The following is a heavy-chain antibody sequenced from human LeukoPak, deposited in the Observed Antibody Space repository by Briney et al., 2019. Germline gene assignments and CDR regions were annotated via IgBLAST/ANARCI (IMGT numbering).Heavy chain of an antibody. V-gene: IGHV1-18*01. D-gene: IGHD3-10*01. CDR1: GYTFTNYG. CDR2: ISAYNGNT. CDR3: ARDQNGLLLWFGEFSYYYYYYGMDV. Sequence: ASVKVSCKASGYTFTNYGINWVRQAPGQGLEWMGWISAYNGNTNYAQKLQGRVTMTTDTSTSTAYMELRSLRSDDTAVYYCARDQNGLLLWFGEFSYYYYYYGMDVGGQGTTVTVSS. J-gene: IGHJ6*02.